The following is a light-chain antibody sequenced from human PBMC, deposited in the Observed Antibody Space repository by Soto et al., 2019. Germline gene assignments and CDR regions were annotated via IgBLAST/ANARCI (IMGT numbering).Light chain of an antibody. J-gene: IGKJ4*01. CDR2: HAS. CDR3: QQYNNWPLT. V-gene: IGKV3-15*01. CDR1: QSVSSN. Sequence: EIVMTQSPATLSVSPGERATLSCRASQSVSSNLAWYQQKPGQAPRLLIYHASTRATGIPARFSGSGSGTGFTLTISSLQSADFAVYYCQQYNNWPLTFGGGTKVEIK.